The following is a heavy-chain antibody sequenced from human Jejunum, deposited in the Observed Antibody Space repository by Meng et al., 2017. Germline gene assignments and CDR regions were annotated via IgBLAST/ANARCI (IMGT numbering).Heavy chain of an antibody. CDR3: ARDDPSTYCTSTSCYGSSDY. V-gene: IGHV3-21*01. J-gene: IGHJ4*02. CDR1: GFTFSSYS. D-gene: IGHD2-2*01. Sequence: GGSLKISCAASGFTFSSYSMNWVRQAPGKGLEWVSSISHSSTYIYYADSVKGRITISRDNAKNSLYLQMNSLRAEDTAVYYCARDDPSTYCTSTSCYGSSDYWGQGALVTVSS. CDR2: ISHSSTYI.